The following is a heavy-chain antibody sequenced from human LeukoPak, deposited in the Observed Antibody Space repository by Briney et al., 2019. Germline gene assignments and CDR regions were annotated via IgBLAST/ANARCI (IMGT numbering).Heavy chain of an antibody. J-gene: IGHJ4*02. V-gene: IGHV3-48*01. Sequence: GGSLRLSCAASGFTFSSYSMNWVRQAPGKGLEWVSYISSSSSTIYYADSVKGRFTISRDNAKNSLYLQMNSLRAEDTAVYYCARGLEVDQNAFDYWGQGTLVTVSS. CDR3: ARGLEVDQNAFDY. CDR1: GFTFSSYS. D-gene: IGHD1-1*01. CDR2: ISSSSSTI.